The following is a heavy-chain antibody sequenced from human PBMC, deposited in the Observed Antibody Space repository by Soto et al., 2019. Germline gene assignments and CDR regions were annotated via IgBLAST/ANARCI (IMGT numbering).Heavy chain of an antibody. CDR2: IYPGDSDT. Sequence: PGDSLKISCKGSGYSFANYWIGWVRQMPGKGLEWMGIIYPGDSDTRYSPSFQGQVTISADKSISTAYLQWSSLKASDTAMYYCARLFSADGYNWFNPWGQGTLVTVSS. CDR1: GYSFANYW. J-gene: IGHJ5*02. V-gene: IGHV5-51*01. CDR3: ARLFSADGYNWFNP.